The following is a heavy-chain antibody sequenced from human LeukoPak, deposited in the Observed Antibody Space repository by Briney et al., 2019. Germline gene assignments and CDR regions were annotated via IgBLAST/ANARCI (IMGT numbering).Heavy chain of an antibody. J-gene: IGHJ6*04. D-gene: IGHD3-10*01. CDR3: AKALGLMVRGVIIDHGMDV. CDR2: ISYDGSNK. V-gene: IGHV3-30*18. Sequence: GGSLRLSCAASGFTFSSYGVHWVRQAPGKGLEWVAVISYDGSNKYYADSVKGRFTISRDNSKNTLYLQMNSLRAEDTAVYYCAKALGLMVRGVIIDHGMDVWGKGTTVTVSS. CDR1: GFTFSSYG.